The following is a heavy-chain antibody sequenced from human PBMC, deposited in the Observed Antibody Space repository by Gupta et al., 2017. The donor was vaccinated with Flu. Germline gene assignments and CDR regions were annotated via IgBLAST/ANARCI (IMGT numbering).Heavy chain of an antibody. D-gene: IGHD1-26*01. J-gene: IGHJ6*02. Sequence: QVQLVQSGAEVKKPGSSVKVSCKASGGTFSSYTISCVRQAPGHGLEWMGRIIPILGIANNAQKFQGRVTITEDKATSTAYMELSSLRSEDTAVYYCARDPTPPGQWELPITPKSSYDYYYGMDVWGQGTTVTVSS. CDR1: GGTFSSYT. V-gene: IGHV1-69*08. CDR2: IIPILGIA. CDR3: ARDPTPPGQWELPITPKSSYDYYYGMDV.